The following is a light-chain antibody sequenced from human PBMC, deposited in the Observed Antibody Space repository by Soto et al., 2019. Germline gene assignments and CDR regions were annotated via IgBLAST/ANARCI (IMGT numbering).Light chain of an antibody. CDR3: EHSGSCLWT. CDR2: AAF. CDR1: QSLSNSQ. Sequence: EIVLTQSPGTLCLSPGERATLSCRASQSLSNSQLAWYQQRVGQDPRLLLHAAFRRATRIPDRFSGSGPGRDYTVTISRLEPEDYGAYYCEHSGSCLWTFGQGTK. V-gene: IGKV3-20*01. J-gene: IGKJ1*01.